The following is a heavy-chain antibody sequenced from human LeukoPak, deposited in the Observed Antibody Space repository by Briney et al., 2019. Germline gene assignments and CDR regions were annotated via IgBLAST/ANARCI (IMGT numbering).Heavy chain of an antibody. CDR1: GFTFSSYA. CDR2: ISYDGSNK. D-gene: IGHD7-27*01. V-gene: IGHV3-30*04. CDR3: ARDGRWGFDY. J-gene: IGHJ4*02. Sequence: GGSLRLSCAASGFTFSSYAMHWVRQAPGKGLEWVAVISYDGSNKYYADSAKGRFTISRDNSKDTLYLQMNSLRAEDTAVYYCARDGRWGFDYWGQGTLVTVSS.